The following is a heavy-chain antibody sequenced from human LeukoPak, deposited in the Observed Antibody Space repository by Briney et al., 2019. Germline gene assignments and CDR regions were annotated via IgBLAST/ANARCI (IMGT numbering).Heavy chain of an antibody. D-gene: IGHD1-26*01. Sequence: GGSLSLSCAASGFTVTTNYMTWVRQAPGKGLEWVSIIYSGGYTDYADSVKGRFTISRDNSKNTLDLQMNSLGAEDTDVYYCARRLEYSGSKGVFDYWGQGTLVTVSS. V-gene: IGHV3-66*01. CDR3: ARRLEYSGSKGVFDY. CDR2: IYSGGYT. J-gene: IGHJ4*02. CDR1: GFTVTTNY.